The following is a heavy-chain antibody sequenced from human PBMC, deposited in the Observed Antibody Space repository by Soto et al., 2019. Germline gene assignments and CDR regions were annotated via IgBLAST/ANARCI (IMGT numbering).Heavy chain of an antibody. CDR1: GFTFSSYA. V-gene: IGHV3-64*01. CDR3: ARNSGRYYGMDV. CDR2: ISSNGGST. J-gene: IGHJ6*02. D-gene: IGHD6-19*01. Sequence: EVQLVESGGGLVQPGGSLRLSCAASGFTFSSYAMHWVHQAPGKGLEYVSAISSNGGSTYYANSVKGRFTISRDNSKNTLYLQMGSLRAEDMAVYYCARNSGRYYGMDVRGQGTTVTVSS.